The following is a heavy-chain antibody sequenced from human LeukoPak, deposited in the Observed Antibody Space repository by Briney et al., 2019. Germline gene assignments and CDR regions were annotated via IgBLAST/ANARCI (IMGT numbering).Heavy chain of an antibody. CDR2: ISGSGGST. CDR1: GFTFSSYA. V-gene: IGHV3-23*01. CDR3: AKALYGSGSYSIFDY. D-gene: IGHD3-10*01. Sequence: GGSLRLSCAASGFTFSSYAMSWVRQAPGKGLEWVSAISGSGGSTYYADSVKGRFTISRDNSKNTLYLQMNSLRAEDTAVYYCAKALYGSGSYSIFDYWGQGTLVTVSS. J-gene: IGHJ4*02.